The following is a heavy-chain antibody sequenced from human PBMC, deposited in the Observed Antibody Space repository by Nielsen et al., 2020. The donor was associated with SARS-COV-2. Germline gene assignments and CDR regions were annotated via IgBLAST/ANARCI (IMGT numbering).Heavy chain of an antibody. CDR2: ISSSGSTI. CDR1: GFTFSSYE. J-gene: IGHJ4*02. V-gene: IGHV3-48*03. Sequence: GGSLRLSCAASGFTFSSYEMNWVRKAPGKGLEWVSYISSSGSTIYYADSVKGRLTISRDNSKNTLYLQMNSLRAEDTAVYYCAKRSGYTSGWYGDYWVQGTLVTVSS. CDR3: AKRSGYTSGWYGDY. D-gene: IGHD6-19*01.